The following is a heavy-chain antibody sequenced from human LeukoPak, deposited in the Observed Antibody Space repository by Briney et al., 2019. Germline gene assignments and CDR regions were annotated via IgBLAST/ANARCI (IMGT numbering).Heavy chain of an antibody. CDR1: DGSFSGYF. V-gene: IGHV4-34*01. J-gene: IGHJ4*02. CDR3: ARAFMSYFDY. D-gene: IGHD3-16*01. CDR2: INHSGST. Sequence: KPSETLSLTCAVYDGSFSGYFWSWIRLSPGKGLEWIGEINHSGSTNYNPSLESRVTISVDTSKNQFSLKLSSVTAADTAVYYCARAFMSYFDYWGQGTLVTVSS.